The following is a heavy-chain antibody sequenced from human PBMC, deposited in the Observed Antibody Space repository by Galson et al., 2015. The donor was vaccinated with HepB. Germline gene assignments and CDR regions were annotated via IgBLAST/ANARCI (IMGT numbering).Heavy chain of an antibody. CDR3: ARDRLFGWQLGPPDY. V-gene: IGHV3-11*01. CDR1: GFTFSDYY. D-gene: IGHD6-6*01. Sequence: SLRLSCAASGFTFSDYYMSWIRQAPGKGLEWVSYISSSGSTIYYADSVKGRFTISRDNAKNSLYLQMNSLRAEDTAVYYCARDRLFGWQLGPPDYWGQGTLVTVSS. J-gene: IGHJ4*02. CDR2: ISSSGSTI.